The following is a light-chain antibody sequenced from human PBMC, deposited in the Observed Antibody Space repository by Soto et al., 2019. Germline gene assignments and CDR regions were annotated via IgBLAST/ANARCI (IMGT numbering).Light chain of an antibody. CDR2: GAS. CDR1: QSIRTN. J-gene: IGKJ3*01. V-gene: IGKV3-15*01. Sequence: EIVLTQSPATLSVSAGGTVTLSCRASQSIRTNVAWYQQIPGQAPRLLVYGASTRATGVPARFSGSGSGIEFTLTLSSLQSEDSAFDYCQQYFNWPLTWTFGPGTKVQIK. CDR3: QQYFNWPLTWT.